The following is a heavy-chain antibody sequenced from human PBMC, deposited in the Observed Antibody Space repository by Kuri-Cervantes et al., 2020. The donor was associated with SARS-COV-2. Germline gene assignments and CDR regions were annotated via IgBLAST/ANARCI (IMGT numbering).Heavy chain of an antibody. CDR1: GGSFSGYY. J-gene: IGHJ4*02. CDR2: INHSGST. Sequence: GSLRLSCAVYGGSFSGYYWSWIRQPPGKGLEWIGEINHSGSTNYNPSLKSRVTISVDTSKNQFSLKLSSVTAAYTAVYYCARDGRGGVTTQEDYLDYWGQGTLVTVSS. D-gene: IGHD4-17*01. CDR3: ARDGRGGVTTQEDYLDY. V-gene: IGHV4-34*01.